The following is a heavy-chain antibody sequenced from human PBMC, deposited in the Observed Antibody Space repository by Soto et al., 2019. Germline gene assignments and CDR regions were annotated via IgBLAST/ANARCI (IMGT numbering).Heavy chain of an antibody. CDR1: GYTFTSYD. CDR2: MNPNSGNT. V-gene: IGHV1-8*01. Sequence: QVQLVQSGPEVKKPGASVKVSCKASGYTFTSYDISWVRQATGQGLEWMGWMNPNSGNTGYAQKFQGRVTMTRNTSITTAYMELSSLRSEDTAVYYCARGLRDSSGKEYFQHWGQGTLVTVSS. D-gene: IGHD3-22*01. CDR3: ARGLRDSSGKEYFQH. J-gene: IGHJ1*01.